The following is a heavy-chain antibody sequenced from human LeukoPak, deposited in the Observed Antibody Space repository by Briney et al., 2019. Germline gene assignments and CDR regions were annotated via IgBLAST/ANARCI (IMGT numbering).Heavy chain of an antibody. CDR3: ARERESRNTWTAIAY. V-gene: IGHV1-18*01. Sequence: ASVKVSCKTSGYTFTNYGITWVRQAPGQGLEWMAWMSTNTNYARKFQGRVTLTTDTSTSTAYMELRSLRSDDTAVYYCARERESRNTWTAIAYWGQGTLVTVSS. D-gene: IGHD1-1*01. CDR1: GYTFTNYG. J-gene: IGHJ4*02. CDR2: MSTNT.